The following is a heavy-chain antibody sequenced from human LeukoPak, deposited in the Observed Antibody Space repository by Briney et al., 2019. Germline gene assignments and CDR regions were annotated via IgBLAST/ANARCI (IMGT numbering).Heavy chain of an antibody. Sequence: SETLSLTCTVSDDSIRSYYWSWIRQPPGKGLEWIGYIHYSGSTNSNPSLKSRVTISVDTSKKQFSLKLRSVTAADTAVYYCARVAPGGIYYYGMDVWGQGTTVTDSS. J-gene: IGHJ6*02. V-gene: IGHV4-59*01. CDR3: ARVAPGGIYYYGMDV. CDR1: DDSIRSYY. CDR2: IHYSGST. D-gene: IGHD1-14*01.